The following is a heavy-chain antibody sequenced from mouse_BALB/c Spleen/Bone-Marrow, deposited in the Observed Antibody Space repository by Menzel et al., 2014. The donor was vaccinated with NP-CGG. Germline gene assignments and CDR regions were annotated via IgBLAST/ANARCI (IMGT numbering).Heavy chain of an antibody. D-gene: IGHD1-1*02. CDR2: IWSGGST. Sequence: VKLMESGPGLVQPSQSLSIPCTVSGFSLTSYGVHWVRQSPGKGLEWLGVIWSGGSTDYNAAFISRLSISKDNSKSQVFFKMNSLQANDTAIYYCARNGNAMDYWGQGASVTVSS. V-gene: IGHV2-2*02. CDR1: GFSLTSYG. CDR3: ARNGNAMDY. J-gene: IGHJ4*01.